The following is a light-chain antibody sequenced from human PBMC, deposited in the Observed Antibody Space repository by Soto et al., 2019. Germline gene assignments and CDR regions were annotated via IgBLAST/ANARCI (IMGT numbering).Light chain of an antibody. J-gene: IGKJ1*01. V-gene: IGKV1-5*03. CDR2: KAS. Sequence: DIQMTQSPSTLSASVGDRATITCRASQSIKIWLAWYQQKPGRAPKLLIYKASTLESGVPSRFSGSGSGTEFTLTISSLQPDDFATYYCQQYNVYWTFGQGTKVDIK. CDR1: QSIKIW. CDR3: QQYNVYWT.